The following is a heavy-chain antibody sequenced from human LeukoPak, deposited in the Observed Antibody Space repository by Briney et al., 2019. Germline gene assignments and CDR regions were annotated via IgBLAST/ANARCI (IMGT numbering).Heavy chain of an antibody. CDR3: ARGRYSGYDDY. CDR1: GFTFSSYS. V-gene: IGHV3-48*01. CDR2: ISSSSSTI. J-gene: IGHJ4*02. Sequence: GGSLRLSCAASGFTFSSYSMNWVRQAPGKGLEWVSYISSSSSTIYYADSVKGRFTISRDNAKNSLYLQMNSLGAEDTAVYYCARGRYSGYDDYWGQGNLVTVSS. D-gene: IGHD5-12*01.